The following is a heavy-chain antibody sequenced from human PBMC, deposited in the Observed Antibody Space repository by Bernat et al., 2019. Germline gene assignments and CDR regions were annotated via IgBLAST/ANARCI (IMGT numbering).Heavy chain of an antibody. J-gene: IGHJ5*02. CDR2: ISSNGGST. CDR1: GFTFSSYA. Sequence: EVQLVESGGGLVQPGGSLRLSCSASGFTFSSYAMHWVRQAPGKGLEYVSAISSNGGSTYYADSVKGRFTISRDNSKNTLYLQMSSLRAEDTAVYYCVKDCIHLYSSSWIPIDPWGQGTLVTVSS. CDR3: VKDCIHLYSSSWIPIDP. D-gene: IGHD6-13*01. V-gene: IGHV3-64D*06.